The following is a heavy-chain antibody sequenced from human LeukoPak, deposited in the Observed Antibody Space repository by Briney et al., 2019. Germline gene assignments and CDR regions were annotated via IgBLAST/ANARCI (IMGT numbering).Heavy chain of an antibody. Sequence: GGSLRLSCAASGFTFSNYWMTWVCQAPGKGLEWVANINQDGSKEYYMDSVKARFTISRDNAKNSLSLQMNSLRAEDTAVYYCVRDGGVSGYDLLDYWGQGTLVTVSS. CDR1: GFTFSNYW. D-gene: IGHD5-12*01. CDR2: INQDGSKE. CDR3: VRDGGVSGYDLLDY. J-gene: IGHJ4*02. V-gene: IGHV3-7*01.